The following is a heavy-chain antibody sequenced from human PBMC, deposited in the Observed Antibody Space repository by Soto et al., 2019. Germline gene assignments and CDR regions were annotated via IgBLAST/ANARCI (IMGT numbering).Heavy chain of an antibody. CDR2: ISGSGGST. V-gene: IGHV3-23*01. Sequence: SLRLSCAASGFTFSSYAMSWVRQAPGKGLEWVSAISGSGGSTYYADSVKGRFTISRDNSKNTLYLQMNSLRAEDTAVYYCARGEQLADYYYYMDVWGKGTTVTVSS. D-gene: IGHD6-6*01. J-gene: IGHJ6*03. CDR3: ARGEQLADYYYYMDV. CDR1: GFTFSSYA.